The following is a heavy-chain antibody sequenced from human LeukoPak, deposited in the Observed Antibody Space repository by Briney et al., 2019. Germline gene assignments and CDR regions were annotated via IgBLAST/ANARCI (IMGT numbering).Heavy chain of an antibody. Sequence: PGRSLRLSCAASGFTFDDYAMHWVRQAPGKGLEWVSGISWNSGSIGYADSVKGRLRISRDNSKNTLYLQMNSLKTEDTAVYYCTTDRVQLWMQTVDYWGQGTLVTVSS. D-gene: IGHD5-18*01. CDR3: TTDRVQLWMQTVDY. CDR2: ISWNSGSI. V-gene: IGHV3-9*01. CDR1: GFTFDDYA. J-gene: IGHJ4*02.